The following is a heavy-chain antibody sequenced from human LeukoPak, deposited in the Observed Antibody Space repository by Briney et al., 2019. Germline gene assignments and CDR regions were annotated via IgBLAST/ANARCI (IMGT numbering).Heavy chain of an antibody. D-gene: IGHD5-12*01. CDR3: ASSRDGYNLLSL. CDR1: GYTFTSYY. Sequence: GASVKVSCKASGYTFTSYYVHWVRQAPGQGLEWMGIINPSGGSTSYAQKFQGRVTMTRDTSTSTVYMELSSLRSEDTAVYYCASSRDGYNLLSLWGQGTLVTVSS. V-gene: IGHV1-46*01. CDR2: INPSGGST. J-gene: IGHJ4*02.